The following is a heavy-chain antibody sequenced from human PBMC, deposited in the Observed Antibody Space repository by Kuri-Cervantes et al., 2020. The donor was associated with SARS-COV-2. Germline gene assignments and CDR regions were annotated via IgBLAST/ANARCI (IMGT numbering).Heavy chain of an antibody. D-gene: IGHD6-6*01. Sequence: GESLKISCAASRSTFSSYGMQLVRQAPGKGLEWVANIKQDGSEKYYVDSVKGRFTISRDNAKNSLYLQMNSLRAENTAVYYCARDLRYSSSWLDYWGQGTLVTVSS. CDR3: ARDLRYSSSWLDY. J-gene: IGHJ4*02. V-gene: IGHV3-7*01. CDR1: RSTFSSYG. CDR2: IKQDGSEK.